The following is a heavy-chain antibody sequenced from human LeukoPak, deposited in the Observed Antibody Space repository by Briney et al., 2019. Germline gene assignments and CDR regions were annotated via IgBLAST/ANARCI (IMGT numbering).Heavy chain of an antibody. CDR2: MNPNSGNT. V-gene: IGHV1-8*01. CDR3: ARGRAASIAVAWG. J-gene: IGHJ4*02. CDR1: VYTFTSCD. D-gene: IGHD6-19*01. Sequence: GASVTVSYKASVYTFTSCDINWVGQATGQGREWMAWMNPNSGNTGYAQKFQGRVTMTRNTSISTAYMELSSLTSEDTAVYYCARGRAASIAVAWGWGQGTPVTVSS.